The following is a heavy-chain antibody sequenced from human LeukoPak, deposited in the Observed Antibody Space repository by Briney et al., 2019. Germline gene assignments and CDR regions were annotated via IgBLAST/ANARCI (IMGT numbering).Heavy chain of an antibody. Sequence: PSETLSLICTISGGSISSSIYNWGWIRQSPGKGLEWIGSIYYTGITNYNPSLKSRVTISVDTSKNQFSLRLSSVTAADTSVYYCARERDYYDSSGDNWFDPWGQGTLVTVSS. D-gene: IGHD3-22*01. V-gene: IGHV4-39*02. CDR2: IYYTGIT. CDR1: GGSISSSIYN. J-gene: IGHJ5*02. CDR3: ARERDYYDSSGDNWFDP.